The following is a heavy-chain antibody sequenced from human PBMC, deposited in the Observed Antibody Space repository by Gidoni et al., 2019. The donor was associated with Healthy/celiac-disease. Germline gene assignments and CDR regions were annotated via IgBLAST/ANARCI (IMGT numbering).Heavy chain of an antibody. CDR3: ARDIPYYYDSSGPPHPGAGLDI. Sequence: QVQLVESGGGVVPPGRSLRLSCASSGFTFSSHGLNWVRQAPGKGLGLWEVIWYDGSNKYYADSVKGRFTISRDNSKNTLYLQMNSLRAEDTAVYYCARDIPYYYDSSGPPHPGAGLDIWGQGTMVTVSS. J-gene: IGHJ3*02. D-gene: IGHD3-22*01. V-gene: IGHV3-33*01. CDR1: GFTFSSHG. CDR2: IWYDGSNK.